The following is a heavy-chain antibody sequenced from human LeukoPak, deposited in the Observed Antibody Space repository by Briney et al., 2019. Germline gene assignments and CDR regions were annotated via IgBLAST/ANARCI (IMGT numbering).Heavy chain of an antibody. CDR2: IHHSGST. Sequence: PSQTLSLTCSVSGGSISGTDYYWSWIRQPPGKGLEWIGYIHHSGSTSYNPSLKSRITISVDTSMNQFSLKLTSMTAADTAVYYCAGRGYAMAYWGQGTLVTVPS. CDR3: AGRGYAMAY. J-gene: IGHJ4*02. D-gene: IGHD5-12*01. CDR1: GGSISGTDYY. V-gene: IGHV4-30-4*01.